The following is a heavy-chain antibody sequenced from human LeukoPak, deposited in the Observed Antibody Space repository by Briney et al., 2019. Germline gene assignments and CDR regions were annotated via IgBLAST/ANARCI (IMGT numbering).Heavy chain of an antibody. CDR3: AGRDVSSGRYGLDY. CDR2: LYYSGST. J-gene: IGHJ4*02. D-gene: IGHD1-26*01. Sequence: SETLSLTCAVSGDSISSSTYYWGWIRQPPGKGLEWIGSLYYSGSTYYNPSLRSRVTISVDTSKNQSSLKVTSVTAADTAVYYCAGRDVSSGRYGLDYWGQGTLVTVSS. V-gene: IGHV4-39*01. CDR1: GDSISSSTYY.